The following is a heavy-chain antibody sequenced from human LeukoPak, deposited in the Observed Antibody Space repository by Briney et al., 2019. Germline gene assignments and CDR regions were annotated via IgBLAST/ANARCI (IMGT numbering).Heavy chain of an antibody. CDR2: ISGSGGST. J-gene: IGHJ4*02. V-gene: IGHV3-23*01. D-gene: IGHD1-26*01. CDR3: AKDLGSGSVGNYFDY. CDR1: GFTFSSYA. Sequence: GGSLRLSCAASGFTFSSYAMSWVRQAPGKGLEWVSAISGSGGSTYYEDSVKGRFTISRDNSKNTLYLQMNSLRAEDTAVYYCAKDLGSGSVGNYFDYWGQGTLVTVSS.